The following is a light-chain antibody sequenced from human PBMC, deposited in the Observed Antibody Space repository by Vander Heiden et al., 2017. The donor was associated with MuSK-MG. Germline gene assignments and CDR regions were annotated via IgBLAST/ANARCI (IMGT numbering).Light chain of an antibody. V-gene: IGKV2-28*01. CDR3: MQSLQTPIT. CDR2: LGS. Sequence: DMAMTQSPLSLPVTPGEPASISCRSSLSVLHSNGYNYLEWYLQTPGQSPQLLIYLGSSRDSGVPDRFSGSGSGTDFTLKISRVEAEDVGVYYCMQSLQTPITFGQGTRLEIK. CDR1: LSVLHSNGYNY. J-gene: IGKJ5*01.